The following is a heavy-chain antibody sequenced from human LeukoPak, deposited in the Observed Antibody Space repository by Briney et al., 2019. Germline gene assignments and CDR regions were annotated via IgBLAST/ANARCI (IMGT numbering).Heavy chain of an antibody. CDR2: ISGSGGST. J-gene: IGHJ4*02. D-gene: IGHD5-24*01. CDR3: AKDLSSTNLG. Sequence: HPGVSLRLFCAAPGYTLSSYAMIWVRQAPGKGLEWVSAISGSGGSTYYADAVKGRFTISRDNTKNMLYLKMSSLRAEDTAVYYGAKDLSSTNLGWGQGTLVTVSS. V-gene: IGHV3-23*01. CDR1: GYTLSSYA.